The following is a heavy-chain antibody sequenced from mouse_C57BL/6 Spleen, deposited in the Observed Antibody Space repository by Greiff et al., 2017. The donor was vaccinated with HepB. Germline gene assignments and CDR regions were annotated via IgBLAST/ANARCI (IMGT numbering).Heavy chain of an antibody. CDR1: GFTFSDYY. CDR2: INYDGSST. Sequence: EVQLMESEGGLVQPGSSMKLSCTASGFTFSDYYMAWVRQVPEKGLEWVANINYDGSSTYYLDSLKSRFIISRDNAKNILYLQMSSLKSEDTATYYCARGGGANYYGSSDAMDYWGQGTSVTVSS. V-gene: IGHV5-16*01. D-gene: IGHD1-1*01. CDR3: ARGGGANYYGSSDAMDY. J-gene: IGHJ4*01.